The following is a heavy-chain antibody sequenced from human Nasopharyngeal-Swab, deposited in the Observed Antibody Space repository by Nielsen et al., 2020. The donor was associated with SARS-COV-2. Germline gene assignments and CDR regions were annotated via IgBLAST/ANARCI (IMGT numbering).Heavy chain of an antibody. CDR1: GFTFSSYG. D-gene: IGHD3-22*01. CDR2: IWYDGSNK. Sequence: GESLKISCAASGFTFSSYGMHWVRQAPGKGLEWVAVIWYDGSNKYYADSVKGRFTISRDNSKNTLYLQMNSLRAEDTAVYYCAKVAITMIVVPNGGFDYWGQGTLVTVSS. J-gene: IGHJ4*02. CDR3: AKVAITMIVVPNGGFDY. V-gene: IGHV3-33*06.